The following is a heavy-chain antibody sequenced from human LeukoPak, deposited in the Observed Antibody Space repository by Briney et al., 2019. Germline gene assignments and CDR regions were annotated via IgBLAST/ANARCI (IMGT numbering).Heavy chain of an antibody. D-gene: IGHD5-18*01. CDR2: TNQDESEK. V-gene: IGHV3-7*02. CDR3: ARADTAVQNKNWFDP. J-gene: IGHJ5*02. CDR1: GFTFSRYW. Sequence: GGSLRLSCAASGFTFSRYWMSWVRQAPGKGLERVANTNQDESEKYFVDSVKGRFTISRDNAKNSLYLQMNSLRAEDTAVYYCARADTAVQNKNWFDPWGQGTLVTVSS.